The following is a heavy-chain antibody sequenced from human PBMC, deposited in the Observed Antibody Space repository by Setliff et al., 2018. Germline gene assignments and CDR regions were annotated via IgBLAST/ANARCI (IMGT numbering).Heavy chain of an antibody. J-gene: IGHJ4*02. D-gene: IGHD2-15*01. CDR3: ASERESASRQTYFNS. CDR1: GHSISSASY. V-gene: IGHV4-38-2*02. Sequence: SETLSLTCTVSGHSISSASYWGWIRQSPGKGLEWIATVHHSGAAPYNPSLKSRLTISVDTSKNQFSLKLSSVTAADTAVYYCASERESASRQTYFNSWGQGTLVTVSS. CDR2: VHHSGAA.